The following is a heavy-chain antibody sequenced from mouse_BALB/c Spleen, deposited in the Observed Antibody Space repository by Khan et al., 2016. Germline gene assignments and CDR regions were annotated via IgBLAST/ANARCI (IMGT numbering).Heavy chain of an antibody. CDR3: ARSPYNYDVGFAY. CDR1: GFNIKDTY. J-gene: IGHJ3*01. Sequence: VQLQQPGAELVKPGASVKLSCTASGFNIKDTYMHWVKQRPEQGLEWIGRIDPANGNTKYDPKFQGKATITADTSSKTAYLQLSSLTSEDTAVYYCARSPYNYDVGFAYWVQGTLVTVSA. CDR2: IDPANGNT. V-gene: IGHV14-3*02. D-gene: IGHD2-12*01.